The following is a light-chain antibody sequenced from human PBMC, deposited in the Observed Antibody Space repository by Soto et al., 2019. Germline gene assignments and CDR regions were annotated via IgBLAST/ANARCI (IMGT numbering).Light chain of an antibody. J-gene: IGLJ2*01. V-gene: IGLV1-44*01. Sequence: QSVLTQPPSASGTPGQRVTISCSGSSSNIGSNTVNWYQQLPGTAPKLLIYSNNQRPSGVPDRFSGSKSGTSASLAISGLQSEDEADYYCSSYTSSSTLEGVVFGGGTKLTVL. CDR2: SNN. CDR1: SSNIGSNT. CDR3: SSYTSSSTLEGVV.